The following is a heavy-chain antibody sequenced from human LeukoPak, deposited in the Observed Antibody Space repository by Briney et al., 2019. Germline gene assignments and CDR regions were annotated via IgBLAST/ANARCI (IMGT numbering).Heavy chain of an antibody. V-gene: IGHV3-23*01. CDR2: ISGSGGST. D-gene: IGHD6-19*01. CDR1: GFTFSSYA. Sequence: PGGSLRLSCPAYGFTFSSYAMSWVRQAPWKGLEWVSAISGSGGSTYYADSVKGRFTISRDNSKNTLYLQMNSLRAEDTAVYYCAKWERYSSGSSDYWGQGTLVTVSS. J-gene: IGHJ4*02. CDR3: AKWERYSSGSSDY.